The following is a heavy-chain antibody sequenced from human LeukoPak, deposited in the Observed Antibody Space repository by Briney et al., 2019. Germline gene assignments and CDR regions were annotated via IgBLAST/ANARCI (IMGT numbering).Heavy chain of an antibody. D-gene: IGHD3-10*01. CDR3: AKYYYYGSGSFSPPEY. V-gene: IGHV3-23*01. CDR2: LSGSGDST. CDR1: GFIFNNYA. Sequence: GGSLRLSCAASGFIFNNYAMCWVRQAPGKGLEWVSALSGSGDSTYYADSVKGRFTISRDNSKSTLYLQMDSLRAEDTAVYYCAKYYYYGSGSFSPPEYWGQGTLVTVSS. J-gene: IGHJ4*02.